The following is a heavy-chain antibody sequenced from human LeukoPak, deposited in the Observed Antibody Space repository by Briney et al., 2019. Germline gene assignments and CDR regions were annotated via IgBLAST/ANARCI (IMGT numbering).Heavy chain of an antibody. CDR1: GYTFT. CDR2: INPSGGST. D-gene: IGHD1-14*01. Sequence: ASVKVSCKASGYTFTIHWVRQAPGQGLEWMGIINPSGGSTSYAQKFQGRVTMTRDTSTSTVYMELGSLRSEDTAVYCCARSSGRSPNREYMDVWGKGTTVTVSS. CDR3: ARSSGRSPNREYMDV. V-gene: IGHV1-46*01. J-gene: IGHJ6*03.